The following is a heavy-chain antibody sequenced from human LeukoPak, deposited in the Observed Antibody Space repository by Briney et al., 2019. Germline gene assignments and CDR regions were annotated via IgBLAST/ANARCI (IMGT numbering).Heavy chain of an antibody. D-gene: IGHD6-13*01. V-gene: IGHV1-2*02. CDR1: GYTFTGYY. Sequence: ASVKVSCKASGYTFTGYYMHWVRQAPGQGLEWMGWINPNSGGTNYAQKFQGRVTMTRDTSISTAYMELSRLRSDDTAVYYCARDSGIPGIAAAGDGFDPWGQGTLVTVSS. CDR2: INPNSGGT. CDR3: ARDSGIPGIAAAGDGFDP. J-gene: IGHJ5*02.